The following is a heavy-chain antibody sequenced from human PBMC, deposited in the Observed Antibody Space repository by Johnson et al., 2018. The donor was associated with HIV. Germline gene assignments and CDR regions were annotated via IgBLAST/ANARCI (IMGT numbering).Heavy chain of an antibody. D-gene: IGHD6-13*01. CDR2: ISYDGSNK. V-gene: IGHV3-30-3*01. CDR3: AKDRDSSSWGAFDI. CDR1: GFTFSSYA. Sequence: QVQLVESGGGVVQPGRSLRLSCAASGFTFSSYAMHWVRQAPGKGLEWVAVISYDGSNKYYADSVKGRFTISRDNSKNTLYLQMNSLRAEDTAVDYCAKDRDSSSWGAFDIWGQGTMVTVSS. J-gene: IGHJ3*02.